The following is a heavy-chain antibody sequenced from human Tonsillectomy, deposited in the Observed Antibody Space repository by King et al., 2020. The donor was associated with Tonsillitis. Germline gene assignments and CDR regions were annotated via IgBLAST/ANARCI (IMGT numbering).Heavy chain of an antibody. D-gene: IGHD6-13*01. CDR1: GGSISNYY. V-gene: IGHV4-59*01. CDR2: IYYSGST. Sequence: QLQESGPGLVKPSETLSLTCTVSGGSISNYYWSWIRQPPGKGLEWVGYIYYSGSTNYNPSLRRRVTMSVDTSQNQFTLKLSSVTAADTAVYYCSKAGSSSWYLLDGGQGTLVTVSS. CDR3: SKAGSSSWYLLD. J-gene: IGHJ4*02.